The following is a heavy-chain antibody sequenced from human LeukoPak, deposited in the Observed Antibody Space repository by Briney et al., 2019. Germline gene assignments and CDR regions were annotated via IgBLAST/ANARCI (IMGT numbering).Heavy chain of an antibody. D-gene: IGHD2-2*01. CDR2: INAGKGYT. Sequence: ASVKVSCKTSGYTFTDYAMHWVRQAPGQRLEWMGWINAGKGYTKYSQKFQGRVTITRDTSASTAYMELSSLRSEDTAVYYCARDHPTRDLDYWGQGTLVTVSS. V-gene: IGHV1-3*01. CDR1: GYTFTDYA. J-gene: IGHJ4*02. CDR3: ARDHPTRDLDY.